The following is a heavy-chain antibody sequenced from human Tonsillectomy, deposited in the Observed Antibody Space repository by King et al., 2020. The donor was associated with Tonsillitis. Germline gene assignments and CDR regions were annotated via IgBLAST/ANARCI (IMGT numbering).Heavy chain of an antibody. V-gene: IGHV3-33*01. CDR3: ARVGSYCGGNCYWFDY. CDR2: IWYDGSNE. J-gene: IGHJ4*02. Sequence: QVQLVESGGGVVQPGRSLRLSCAASGFTFSTYGMHWIRQAPGKGLEWVAVIWYDGSNEYYADSVKGRFTISRENSEHTLYLQMNSLRAEDTAVYYCARVGSYCGGNCYWFDYWGQGTLVTVSS. CDR1: GFTFSTYG. D-gene: IGHD2-21*01.